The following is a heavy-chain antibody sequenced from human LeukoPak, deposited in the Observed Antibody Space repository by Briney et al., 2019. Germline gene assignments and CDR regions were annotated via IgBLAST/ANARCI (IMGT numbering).Heavy chain of an antibody. J-gene: IGHJ4*02. CDR3: ASSGGVTISLGY. CDR1: GGTFTSYT. V-gene: IGHV1-69*02. CDR2: IIPILGIA. D-gene: IGHD3-3*01. Sequence: SVKVSCKASGGTFTSYTISWVRQAPGQGLEWMGRIIPILGIANYAQKFQGRVTITADKSTSTAYMELSSLRSEDTAVYYCASSGGVTISLGYWGQGTLVTVSS.